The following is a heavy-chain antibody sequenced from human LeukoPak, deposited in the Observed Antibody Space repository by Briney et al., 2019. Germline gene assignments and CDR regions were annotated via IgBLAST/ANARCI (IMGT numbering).Heavy chain of an antibody. D-gene: IGHD3-3*01. CDR3: ANRNDFWSGYSV. J-gene: IGHJ4*02. CDR1: GFTFSSYG. Sequence: TGGSLRLSCAASGFTFSSYGMSWVRQAPGKGLEWVSAIGGTGYSTYYADSVKGRFSISRDNSKNTLYLHMDSLRAEDTAVYYCANRNDFWSGYSVWGQGTLVTVSS. CDR2: IGGTGYST. V-gene: IGHV3-23*01.